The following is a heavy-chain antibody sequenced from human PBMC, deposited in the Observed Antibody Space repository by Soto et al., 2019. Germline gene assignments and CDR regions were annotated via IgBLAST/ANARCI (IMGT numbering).Heavy chain of an antibody. Sequence: ASVKVSCKASGYTFTSYGISWVRQAPGQGLEWMGWISAYNGNTNYAQKLQGRVTMTTDTSTSTAYIELRSLRCDDTAVYYCASTPGYYYDSSGYGYYFDYWG. D-gene: IGHD3-22*01. CDR2: ISAYNGNT. V-gene: IGHV1-18*01. CDR1: GYTFTSYG. CDR3: ASTPGYYYDSSGYGYYFDY. J-gene: IGHJ4*01.